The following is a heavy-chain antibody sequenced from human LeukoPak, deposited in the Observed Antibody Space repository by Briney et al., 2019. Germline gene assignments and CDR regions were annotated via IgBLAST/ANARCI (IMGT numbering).Heavy chain of an antibody. Sequence: GGSLRLSCTASGFSISGSVMTWVRQAPGKGLEWVANIKEDGSENSYVESVKGRFTISRDNAKNSLYLQLNSLRAEDTAVYFCARQRYSDYWGQGTLVTVSS. CDR1: GFSISGSV. J-gene: IGHJ4*02. V-gene: IGHV3-7*01. CDR2: IKEDGSEN. D-gene: IGHD1-1*01. CDR3: ARQRYSDY.